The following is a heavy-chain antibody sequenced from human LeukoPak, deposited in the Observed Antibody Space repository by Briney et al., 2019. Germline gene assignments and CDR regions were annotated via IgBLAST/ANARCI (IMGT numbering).Heavy chain of an antibody. CDR1: GGSISSYY. D-gene: IGHD6-6*01. V-gene: IGHV4-4*07. CDR3: AREGIAARPRNYYYMDV. Sequence: SETLSLTCTVSGGSISSYYWSWIRQPAGKGLEWIGRIYTSGSTNYNPSLKSRVNMSVDTSKNQFSLKLSSVTAADTAVYYCAREGIAARPRNYYYMDVWGKGTTVTVSS. J-gene: IGHJ6*03. CDR2: IYTSGST.